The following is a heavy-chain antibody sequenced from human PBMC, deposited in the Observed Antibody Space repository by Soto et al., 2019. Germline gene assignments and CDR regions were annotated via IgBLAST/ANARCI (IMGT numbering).Heavy chain of an antibody. D-gene: IGHD2-2*01. J-gene: IGHJ3*02. CDR1: GYTFTSYG. CDR3: AKIRAAMAFPDAFDI. V-gene: IGHV1-18*01. CDR2: ISAYNGNT. Sequence: SVKVCCKASGYTFTSYGISWVRQAPGQGLEWMGWISAYNGNTNYAQNLQGRVTMTTDTSTSTAYMELRSLRSDDTAVYYCAKIRAAMAFPDAFDIWGQGTMVTVSS.